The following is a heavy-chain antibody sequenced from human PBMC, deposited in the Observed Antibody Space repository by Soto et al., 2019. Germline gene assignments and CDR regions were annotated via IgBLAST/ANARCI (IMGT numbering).Heavy chain of an antibody. Sequence: ASVKVSCKASGYTFTSYAMHWVRQAPGQRLEWMGWINAGNGNTKYSQKFQGRVTITRDTSASTAYMELSSLRSEDTAVYYCARDEGIAAAETIYYYGMDVWGQGTTVTVSS. V-gene: IGHV1-3*01. D-gene: IGHD6-13*01. CDR3: ARDEGIAAAETIYYYGMDV. CDR1: GYTFTSYA. J-gene: IGHJ6*02. CDR2: INAGNGNT.